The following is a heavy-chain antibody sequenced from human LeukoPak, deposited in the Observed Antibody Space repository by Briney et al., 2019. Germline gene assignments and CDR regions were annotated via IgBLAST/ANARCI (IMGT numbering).Heavy chain of an antibody. J-gene: IGHJ4*02. V-gene: IGHV4-39*01. CDR3: ARRSLGEFDY. D-gene: IGHD3-16*01. CDR1: GGSISSSSYY. Sequence: SDNLSLTCTVSGGSISSSSYYWGWIRQPPGKGLEWIGSIYYSGSTYYNPSLKSRVTISVDTSKNQFSLKLSSVTAADTAVYYCARRSLGEFDYWGQGTLVTVSS. CDR2: IYYSGST.